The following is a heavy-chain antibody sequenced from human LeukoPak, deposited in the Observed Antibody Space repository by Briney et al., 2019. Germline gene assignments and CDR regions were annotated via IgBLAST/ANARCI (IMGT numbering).Heavy chain of an antibody. Sequence: GGSLRLSCAASGFTFSSYAMSWVRQAPGKGLEWVSSISSSSSYIYYADSVKGRFTISRDNAKNSLYLQMNSLRAEDTAVYYCARLYSGTSFDYWGQGTLVTVSS. CDR3: ARLYSGTSFDY. CDR2: ISSSSSYI. J-gene: IGHJ4*02. CDR1: GFTFSSYA. V-gene: IGHV3-21*01. D-gene: IGHD1-26*01.